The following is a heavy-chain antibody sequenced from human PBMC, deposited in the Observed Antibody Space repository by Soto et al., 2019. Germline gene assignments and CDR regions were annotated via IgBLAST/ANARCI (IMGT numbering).Heavy chain of an antibody. V-gene: IGHV1-69*01. CDR1: GGTFSSSA. J-gene: IGHJ6*02. CDR3: AGDKDRQQIGGNYYYSMDV. CDR2: IMPLFRTP. Sequence: VKKPGSSVKVSCKASGGTFSSSAFSWVRQAPGQGLEWMGGIMPLFRTPDYAQKFQGRVTNTADESTSTAYRELSSLRSEDTGVYYCAGDKDRQQIGGNYYYSMDVWGQGTTVTVSS.